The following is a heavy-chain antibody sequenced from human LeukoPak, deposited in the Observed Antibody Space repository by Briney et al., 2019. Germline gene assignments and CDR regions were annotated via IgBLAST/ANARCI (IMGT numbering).Heavy chain of an antibody. CDR3: ARNSDTAMVDY. D-gene: IGHD5-18*01. J-gene: IGHJ4*02. Sequence: SETLSLTCGVYGGSFSGYYWSWIRQLPGKGLEWIGEINHSGSTNYNPSLKSRVTISVDTSKNQFSLKLSSVTAADTAVYYCARNSDTAMVDYWGQGTLVTVSS. CDR1: GGSFSGYY. V-gene: IGHV4-34*01. CDR2: INHSGST.